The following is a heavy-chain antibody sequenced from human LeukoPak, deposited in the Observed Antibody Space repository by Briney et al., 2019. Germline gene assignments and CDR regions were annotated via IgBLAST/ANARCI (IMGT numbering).Heavy chain of an antibody. CDR3: ARHTLPGIAAAGTDY. CDR2: IYYSGST. CDR1: GGSISSSSYY. D-gene: IGHD6-13*01. Sequence: PSETLSLTCTVSGGSISSSSYYWGWIRQPPGRWLEWIWSIYYSGSTNYNPSLKSRFTISVDTSKNQFSLKLSSVTAADTAVYYCARHTLPGIAAAGTDYWGQGTLVTVSS. J-gene: IGHJ4*02. V-gene: IGHV4-39*01.